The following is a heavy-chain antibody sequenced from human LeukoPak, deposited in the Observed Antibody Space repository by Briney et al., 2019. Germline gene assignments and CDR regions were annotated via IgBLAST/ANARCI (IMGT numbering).Heavy chain of an antibody. CDR2: IKTKADNYAT. J-gene: IGHJ6*04. Sequence: GGSLRLSCAASGLTFSVSAIHWVRQASGKGLEWVGRIKTKADNYATAYAASVKGRFTISRDDSTNTAYLQMNSLKTEDTAVYYCTHPAYYYNVDVWGKGTTVTVSS. CDR3: THPAYYYNVDV. D-gene: IGHD6-25*01. CDR1: GLTFSVSA. V-gene: IGHV3-73*01.